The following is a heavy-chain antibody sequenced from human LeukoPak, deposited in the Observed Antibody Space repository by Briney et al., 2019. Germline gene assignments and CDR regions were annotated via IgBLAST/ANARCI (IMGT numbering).Heavy chain of an antibody. J-gene: IGHJ6*02. V-gene: IGHV3-23*01. D-gene: IGHD3-16*01. CDR3: ALGPYYYYGMDV. CDR2: ISGSGGST. CDR1: GFTFSSYA. Sequence: GGSLRLSCAASGFTFSSYAMSWVRQAPGKGLEWVSAISGSGGSTYYADSVKGRFTISRDNSKNTLYLQMNSLRAEDTAVYYCALGPYYYYGMDVWGQGTTVTVSS.